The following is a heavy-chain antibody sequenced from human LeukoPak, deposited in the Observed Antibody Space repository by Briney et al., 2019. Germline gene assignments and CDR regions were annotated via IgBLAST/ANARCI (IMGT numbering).Heavy chain of an antibody. CDR1: GFTFSSYS. CDR3: ARPSGGTPFKRFDY. CDR2: IGHNGTT. J-gene: IGHJ4*02. Sequence: GSLRLACAASGFTFSSYSMNWIRQPPGKGLEWVGEIGHNGTTNYNPSLKGRATISLDTSKNQFSLKLTSVTAADTAVYYCARPSGGTPFKRFDYWGEGTLVTVSS. D-gene: IGHD1-14*01. V-gene: IGHV4-34*01.